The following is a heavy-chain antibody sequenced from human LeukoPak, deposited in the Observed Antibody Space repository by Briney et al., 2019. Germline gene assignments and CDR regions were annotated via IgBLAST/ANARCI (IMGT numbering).Heavy chain of an antibody. CDR1: GFTLSSSW. J-gene: IGHJ4*02. Sequence: GGSLRLSRAGSGFTLSSSWMHWVRQAPGKGPVWVAHVSPDGNLANYADSVKGRFIISRDNAKNTLFLQMNSLRAEDTAVYYCARDLSFSPDHWGQGTLVTVSS. V-gene: IGHV3-74*01. CDR3: ARDLSFSPDH. CDR2: VSPDGNLA.